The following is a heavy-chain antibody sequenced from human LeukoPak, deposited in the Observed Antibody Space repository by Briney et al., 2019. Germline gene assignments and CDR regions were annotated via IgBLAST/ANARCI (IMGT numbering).Heavy chain of an antibody. D-gene: IGHD3-10*01. J-gene: IGHJ4*02. V-gene: IGHV4-61*02. Sequence: SETLSLTCTVSGGSISSGSYYWSWIRQPAGKGLEWIGRIYTSGSTNYNPSLKSRVTISVDTSKNQFSLKLSSVTAADTAVYYCARGGSGLLWFGELLDYWGQGTLVTVSS. CDR3: ARGGSGLLWFGELLDY. CDR2: IYTSGST. CDR1: GGSISSGSYY.